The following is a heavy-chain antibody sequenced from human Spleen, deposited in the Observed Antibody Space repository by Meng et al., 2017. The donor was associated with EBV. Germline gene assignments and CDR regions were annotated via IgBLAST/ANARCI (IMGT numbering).Heavy chain of an antibody. CDR1: DVSVTRGEYY. V-gene: IGHV4-61*08. Sequence: LRGSGSGLLNPSDTLSPTCPVSDVSVTRGEYYWTWIRQSPGKGLEWIGYIHYGGASNYNPSLKSRVTISLDTSKNQFSLRVNAVTAADTAVYFCARGHSSDWDYFFDSWGLGTLVTVSS. D-gene: IGHD6-19*01. J-gene: IGHJ4*02. CDR2: IHYGGAS. CDR3: ARGHSSDWDYFFDS.